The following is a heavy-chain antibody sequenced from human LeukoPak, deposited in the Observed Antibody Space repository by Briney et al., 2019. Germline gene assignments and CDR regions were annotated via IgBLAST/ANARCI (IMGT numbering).Heavy chain of an antibody. CDR2: IRYDGSNK. CDR1: GFTFSSYG. CDR3: AKVGIVVVPAARGAFDI. D-gene: IGHD2-2*01. V-gene: IGHV3-30*02. J-gene: IGHJ3*02. Sequence: GGSLRLSCAASGFTFSSYGMHWVRQAPGKGLEWVAFIRYDGSNKYYADSVKGRFTISRDNSKNTLYLQMNSLRAEDKAVYYCAKVGIVVVPAARGAFDIWGQGTMVTVSS.